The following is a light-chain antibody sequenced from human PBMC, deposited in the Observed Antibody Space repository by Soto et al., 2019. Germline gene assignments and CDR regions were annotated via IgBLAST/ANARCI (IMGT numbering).Light chain of an antibody. V-gene: IGKV3-20*01. J-gene: IGKJ3*01. CDR1: QSVSSSY. CDR3: QQYGTSPLT. CDR2: GAS. Sequence: EIVLTQSPGTLSLSPGEGATLSCRASQSVSSSYLAWYQQRPGQAPRLLIYGASSRATGIPDRFSGSGSGTDVTLTISRLKPEDFAVYYCQQYGTSPLTFGPGTKVDI.